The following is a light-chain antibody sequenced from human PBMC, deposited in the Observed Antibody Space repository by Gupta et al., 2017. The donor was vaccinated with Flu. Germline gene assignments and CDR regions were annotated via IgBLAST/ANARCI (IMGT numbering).Light chain of an antibody. J-gene: IGLJ3*02. CDR3: QTWGTGVWV. CDR1: SGHSSYA. CDR2: LNSDGSH. V-gene: IGLV4-69*01. Sequence: VKLTCTRSSGHSSYAIAWHQQQPEKGPRYLMKLNSDGSHSKGDGIPDRFSGSSSGAERYLTISSLQSEDEADYYCQTWGTGVWVFGGGTKLTVL.